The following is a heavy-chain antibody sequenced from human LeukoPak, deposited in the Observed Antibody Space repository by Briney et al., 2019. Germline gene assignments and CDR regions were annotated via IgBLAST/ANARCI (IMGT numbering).Heavy chain of an antibody. CDR2: FDPEDGET. CDR3: ATYYYDSSGYYFNLWRLDY. J-gene: IGHJ4*02. Sequence: GASVKVSCKVSGYTLTELSMHWVRQAPGKGLEWMGGFDPEDGETIYAQKFQGRVTMTEDTSTDTAYMELSSLRSEDTAVYYCATYYYDSSGYYFNLWRLDYWGQGTLVTVSS. D-gene: IGHD3-22*01. V-gene: IGHV1-24*01. CDR1: GYTLTELS.